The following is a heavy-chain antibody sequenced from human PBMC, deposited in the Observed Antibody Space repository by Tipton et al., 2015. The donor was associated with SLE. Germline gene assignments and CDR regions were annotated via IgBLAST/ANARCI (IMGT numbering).Heavy chain of an antibody. V-gene: IGHV1-2*06. D-gene: IGHD3-22*01. CDR2: INPRTGDT. CDR3: ARGYYDSRSWFDP. J-gene: IGHJ5*02. Sequence: QLVQSGAEVKKPGASVKVSCKASGYSFTDYFIHWVRQAPGQGLEWMGRINPRTGDTNYAQKFQGRVAMTRDTSITTVYMDVSRLRSDDTAFYYCARGYYDSRSWFDPWGQGTLVTVS. CDR1: GYSFTDYF.